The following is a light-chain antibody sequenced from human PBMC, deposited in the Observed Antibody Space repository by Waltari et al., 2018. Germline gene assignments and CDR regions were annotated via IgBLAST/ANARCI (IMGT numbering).Light chain of an antibody. J-gene: IGLJ1*01. Sequence: QSALTQPASVSGSPGQSITISCTGTSSDVGAYNFVSWYQQYPGKAPRLMIYDVNKLPSRVSNRFSGSKACNTASLTIFGLQTEYEADYYCCSYAGSITFVFGTGTKVT. CDR3: CSYAGSITFV. CDR1: SSDVGAYNF. V-gene: IGLV2-23*02. CDR2: DVN.